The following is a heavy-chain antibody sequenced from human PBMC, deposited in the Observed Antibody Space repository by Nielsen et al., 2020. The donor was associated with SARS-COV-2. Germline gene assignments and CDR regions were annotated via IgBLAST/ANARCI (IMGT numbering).Heavy chain of an antibody. CDR1: GFTFSTHA. D-gene: IGHD2-2*01. J-gene: IGHJ3*02. V-gene: IGHV3-30*09. CDR3: ARVGLCGGQTVPEACDALDI. CDR2: LSYDGSNK. Sequence: GESLKISCAASGFTFSTHAMHWVRQVPGKGLEWVAVLSYDGSNKSYGGSVRGRFAISRENSKNTLYLQMNSLRAEDTAVYYCARVGLCGGQTVPEACDALDIWGLGTMVTVSS.